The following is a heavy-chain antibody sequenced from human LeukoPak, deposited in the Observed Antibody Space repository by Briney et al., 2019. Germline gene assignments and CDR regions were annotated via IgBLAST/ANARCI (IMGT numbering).Heavy chain of an antibody. CDR1: GFTFSDYA. V-gene: IGHV3-30-3*01. Sequence: GGSLRLSCAASGFTFSDYAMHWVRQAPGKGLEWVAVISKDGSDKYYPGSVRGRFTISRDNSKNTIYLQMDSLRAEDTAIYYCARNHWWNYDYWGQGTLVTVSS. J-gene: IGHJ4*02. CDR2: ISKDGSDK. D-gene: IGHD1-7*01. CDR3: ARNHWWNYDY.